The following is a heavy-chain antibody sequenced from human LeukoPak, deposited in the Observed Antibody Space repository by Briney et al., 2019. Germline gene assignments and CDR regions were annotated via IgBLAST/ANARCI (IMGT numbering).Heavy chain of an antibody. Sequence: ASVKVSCKASGYTFTSYAMNWVRQAPGQGLEWMGWINTNTGNPTYAQGFTGRFVFSLDTSVSTAYLQISSLKAEDTAVYYCARIGKRWLQPYNWFDPWGQGTLVTVSS. CDR3: ARIGKRWLQPYNWFDP. J-gene: IGHJ5*02. D-gene: IGHD5-24*01. CDR2: INTNTGNP. CDR1: GYTFTSYA. V-gene: IGHV7-4-1*02.